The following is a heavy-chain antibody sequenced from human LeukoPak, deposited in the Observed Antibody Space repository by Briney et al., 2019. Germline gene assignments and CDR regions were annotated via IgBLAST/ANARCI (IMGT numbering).Heavy chain of an antibody. CDR3: ARDLPYYGSGSTSFDY. J-gene: IGHJ4*02. D-gene: IGHD3-10*01. Sequence: SETLSLTCTVSGYSISSGYYWGWIRQPPGKGLEWIGSIYHSGSTYYNPSLKGRVTISVDTSKNQFSLKLSSVTAADTAVYYCARDLPYYGSGSTSFDYWGQGTLVTVSS. V-gene: IGHV4-38-2*02. CDR2: IYHSGST. CDR1: GYSISSGYY.